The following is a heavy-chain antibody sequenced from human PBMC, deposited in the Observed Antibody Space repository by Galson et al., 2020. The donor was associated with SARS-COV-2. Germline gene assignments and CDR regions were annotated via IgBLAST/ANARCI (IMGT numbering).Heavy chain of an antibody. CDR2: ILPIFGTA. Sequence: ASVKVSCKASGGTFRSYAISWVRQAPGQGLEWMGGILPIFGTANYAQKFQGRVTITTDESTSTAYMELSSLRSEDTAVYYCARSCLGSDCYGPSGSDYWGQGTLVTVSS. CDR1: GGTFRSYA. J-gene: IGHJ4*02. D-gene: IGHD2-21*02. V-gene: IGHV1-69*05. CDR3: ARSCLGSDCYGPSGSDY.